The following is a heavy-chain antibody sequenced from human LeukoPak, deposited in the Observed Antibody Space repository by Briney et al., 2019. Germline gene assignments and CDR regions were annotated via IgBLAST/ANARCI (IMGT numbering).Heavy chain of an antibody. CDR1: GFTFSGSA. CDR3: TGNYYGSGSYADFDY. J-gene: IGHJ4*02. Sequence: GGSLRLSCAASGFTFSGSALHWVRQASGKGLEWVGRIRSTANGYATAYAASVKGRFIISRDDSKNTAYLQMDSLKTEDTAVYYCTGNYYGSGSYADFDYWGQGTLVTVSS. CDR2: IRSTANGYAT. D-gene: IGHD3-10*01. V-gene: IGHV3-73*01.